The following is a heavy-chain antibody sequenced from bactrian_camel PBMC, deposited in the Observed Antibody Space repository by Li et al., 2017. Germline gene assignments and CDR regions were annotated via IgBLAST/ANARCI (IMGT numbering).Heavy chain of an antibody. J-gene: IGHJ4*01. D-gene: IGHD2*01. CDR1: DSDVSD. Sequence: HVQLVESGGGSVQAGETLRLSCTATDSDVSDAGWFRQTPGNQCELVAIVSSDGSTYYDKSVKGRFTMFLDNARNTAYLQMNNLKSDDTALYYCATGPWNYYTINYWGQGTQVTVS. CDR2: VSSDGST. V-gene: IGHV3S53*01. CDR3: ATGPWNYYTINY.